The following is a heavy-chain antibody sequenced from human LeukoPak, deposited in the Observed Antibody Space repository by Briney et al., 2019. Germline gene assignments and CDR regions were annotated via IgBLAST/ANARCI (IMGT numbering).Heavy chain of an antibody. D-gene: IGHD6-13*01. J-gene: IGHJ4*02. CDR2: IYSGGST. CDR3: ARDRDLGAAAYCFDY. Sequence: GGSLRLSCAASGFTVSSNYMSWVRQAPGKGLEWVSVIYSGGSTYYADSVKGRFTISRDNSKNTLYLQMNSLRAEDTAMYYCARDRDLGAAAYCFDYWGRGTLVTVSS. CDR1: GFTVSSNY. V-gene: IGHV3-53*05.